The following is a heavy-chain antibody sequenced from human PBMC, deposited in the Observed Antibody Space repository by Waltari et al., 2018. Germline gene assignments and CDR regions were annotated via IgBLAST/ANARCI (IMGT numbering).Heavy chain of an antibody. Sequence: QVHLQESGPGLVKPSKSLSLSCTGSGGSISSGGNYWSWIRQNPGKGLEWIGYIYYSGSTYYNPSLKSRVTISVDTSKNQFSLKLSSVTAADTAVYYCARDPTGPFDYWGQGTLVTVSS. D-gene: IGHD1-1*01. CDR3: ARDPTGPFDY. J-gene: IGHJ4*02. CDR1: GGSISSGGNY. V-gene: IGHV4-31*03. CDR2: IYYSGST.